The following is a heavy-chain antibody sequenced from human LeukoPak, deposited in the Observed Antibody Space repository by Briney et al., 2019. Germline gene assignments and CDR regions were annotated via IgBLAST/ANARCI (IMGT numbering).Heavy chain of an antibody. V-gene: IGHV4-59*01. CDR3: ARAKAAAAKGVDY. Sequence: PSETLSLTCTVSGGSISSYYWSWIRQPPGKGLEWIGYIYYSGSTNYNPSLKSRVTISVDTSKNQFSLKLSSVTAADTAVYYCARAKAAAAKGVDYWGQGTLVTVPS. CDR1: GGSISSYY. J-gene: IGHJ4*02. D-gene: IGHD6-13*01. CDR2: IYYSGST.